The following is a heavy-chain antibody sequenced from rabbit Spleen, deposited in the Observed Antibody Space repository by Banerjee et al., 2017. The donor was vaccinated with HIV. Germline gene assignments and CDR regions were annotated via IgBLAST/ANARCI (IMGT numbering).Heavy chain of an antibody. CDR2: IDPVFGGA. CDR1: YY. D-gene: IGHD4-1*01. V-gene: IGHV1S7*01. CDR3: AILVAGGDFNL. Sequence: YYINWVRQAPGKGLEWIGYIDPVFGGAYYASWVNGRFTISSDNAQGTVDLQLNSLTAADTATYFCAILVAGGDFNLWGPGTLVTVS. J-gene: IGHJ4*01.